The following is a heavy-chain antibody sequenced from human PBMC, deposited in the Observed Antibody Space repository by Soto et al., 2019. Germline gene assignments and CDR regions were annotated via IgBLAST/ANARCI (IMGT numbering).Heavy chain of an antibody. CDR1: GGSISSSNW. D-gene: IGHD6-19*01. CDR2: IYHSGST. Sequence: QVQLQESGPGLVKPSGTLSLTCAVSGGSISSSNWWSWVRQPPGKGLEWIGAIYHSGSTNYNPSLKSRVTISVDKSKNQFTLKLSSVTAADTAVYYCARDLGYSSGWPYFDYWGQGTLVTVSS. CDR3: ARDLGYSSGWPYFDY. J-gene: IGHJ4*02. V-gene: IGHV4-4*02.